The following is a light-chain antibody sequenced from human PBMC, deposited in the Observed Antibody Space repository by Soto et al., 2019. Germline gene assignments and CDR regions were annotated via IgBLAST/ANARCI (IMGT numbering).Light chain of an antibody. V-gene: IGLV1-44*01. CDR2: SNN. CDR3: AAWDDSLNGVV. CDR1: NSNIGSNT. Sequence: QSVLTQPPSASGTPRQRVTISCSGSNSNIGSNTVNWYQQVPGTAPKLLIYSNNQRPSGVPDRFSGSKSGTSASLAISGLQSEDEADYYCAAWDDSLNGVVFGGGTKLTVL. J-gene: IGLJ2*01.